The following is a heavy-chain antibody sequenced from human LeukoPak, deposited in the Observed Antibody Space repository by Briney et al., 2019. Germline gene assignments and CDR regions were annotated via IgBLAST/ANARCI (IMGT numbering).Heavy chain of an antibody. CDR3: ARGQWQIDH. CDR2: IDTSGST. Sequence: PSETLSLTCTVSGVSISHYYWTWIRQPAGGGLEWIGRIDTSGSTNYNPSLKSRVTMSSDTSNNQFSLNLISVDATDTAVYYCARGQWQIDHWGQGILVTVSP. CDR1: GVSISHYY. J-gene: IGHJ4*02. V-gene: IGHV4-4*07. D-gene: IGHD6-19*01.